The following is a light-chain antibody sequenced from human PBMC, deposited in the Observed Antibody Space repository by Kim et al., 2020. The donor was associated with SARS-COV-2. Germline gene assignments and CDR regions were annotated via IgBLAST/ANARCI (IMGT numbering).Light chain of an antibody. CDR2: AAS. J-gene: IGKJ5*01. Sequence: DIQMTQSPSSVSASVGDRVTITCRASQGISSWLAWYQQKPGKAPQLLIYAASSLQSWVPSRFSGSGFGTDFTLTISSLQPEDFATYYCQQTDTLPITFGQGTRLGIK. CDR3: QQTDTLPIT. CDR1: QGISSW. V-gene: IGKV1-12*01.